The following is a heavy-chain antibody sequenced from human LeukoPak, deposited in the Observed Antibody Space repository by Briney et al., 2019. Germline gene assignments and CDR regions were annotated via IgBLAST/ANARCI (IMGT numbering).Heavy chain of an antibody. J-gene: IGHJ3*02. D-gene: IGHD3-22*01. Sequence: ASVKVSCKATGGTFSSYAISWVRQAPGQGLEWMGGIIPIFGTANYAQKFQGRVTVTADESTSTAYMELSSLRSEDTAVYYCARGGYYYDSSGYGAFDIWGQGTMVTVSS. V-gene: IGHV1-69*13. CDR2: IIPIFGTA. CDR1: GGTFSSYA. CDR3: ARGGYYYDSSGYGAFDI.